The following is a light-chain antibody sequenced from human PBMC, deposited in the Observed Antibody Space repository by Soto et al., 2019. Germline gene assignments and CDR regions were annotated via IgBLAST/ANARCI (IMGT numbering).Light chain of an antibody. J-gene: IGKJ1*01. V-gene: IGKV1-17*01. Sequence: DSQMTQSPSSLSASVGDRVTITCRASQSISSYLNWYQQKPGKAPKLLIYKASSLESGVPSRFSGSGSGTDFTLTISSLQPEDFATYHCLQHKSFPWTFGQGTKV. CDR1: QSISSY. CDR2: KAS. CDR3: LQHKSFPWT.